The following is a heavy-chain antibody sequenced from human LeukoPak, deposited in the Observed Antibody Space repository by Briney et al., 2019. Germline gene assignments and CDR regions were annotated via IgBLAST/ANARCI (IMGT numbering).Heavy chain of an antibody. CDR3: AKVRMITMIAYDAFDI. J-gene: IGHJ3*02. D-gene: IGHD3-22*01. CDR1: GFTFNSYA. Sequence: GGSLRLSCAASGFTFNSYAMNWVRQAPGRGLEWVSAISGSGHSTYYADSVKGRFSISRDNSKNTLYLQMNSLRAEDTAIYYCAKVRMITMIAYDAFDIWGQGSMVTVSS. CDR2: ISGSGHST. V-gene: IGHV3-23*01.